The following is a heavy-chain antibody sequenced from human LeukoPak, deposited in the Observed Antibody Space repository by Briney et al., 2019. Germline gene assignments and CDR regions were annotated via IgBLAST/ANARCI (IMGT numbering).Heavy chain of an antibody. Sequence: ASVKVSCKASGYTFTSYDINWVRQATGQGLEWMGWMNPNSGNTGYAQKFQGRVTMTRNTSISPAYMELSSLRSEDTAVYYCARGPSQYSSSWYARRRYWFDPWGQGTLVTVSS. CDR2: MNPNSGNT. CDR1: GYTFTSYD. V-gene: IGHV1-8*01. J-gene: IGHJ5*02. D-gene: IGHD6-13*01. CDR3: ARGPSQYSSSWYARRRYWFDP.